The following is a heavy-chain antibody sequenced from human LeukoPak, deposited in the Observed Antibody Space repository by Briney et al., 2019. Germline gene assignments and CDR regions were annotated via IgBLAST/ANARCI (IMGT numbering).Heavy chain of an antibody. V-gene: IGHV3-21*01. J-gene: IGHJ4*02. CDR1: GFTFCSYS. CDR3: ARVLGTTVPTG. D-gene: IGHD1-7*01. Sequence: GGSLRLFCAASGFTFCSYSMHGVPQPPGKGLEWVSSITCISSYIYYADSVKGRFTISRDNAKNSLYLQMNSLRAEDTAVYYCARVLGTTVPTGWGQGTLVTVSS. CDR2: ITCISSYI.